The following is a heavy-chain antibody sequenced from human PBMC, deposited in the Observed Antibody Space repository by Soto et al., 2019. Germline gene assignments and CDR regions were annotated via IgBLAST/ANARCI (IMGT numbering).Heavy chain of an antibody. V-gene: IGHV1-69*01. CDR1: GGTFNNYA. D-gene: IGHD5-12*01. Sequence: QVQLVQSGAEVKKPGSSVKVSCKASGGTFNNYAISWVRQAPGQGLEWMGGIIPIIGTADYAHKFQGRLASSADDSTGTTFMELSSLRSEDTALYYCARGGVDVVATSAFDYWGQGTLVTVSS. CDR3: ARGGVDVVATSAFDY. J-gene: IGHJ4*02. CDR2: IIPIIGTA.